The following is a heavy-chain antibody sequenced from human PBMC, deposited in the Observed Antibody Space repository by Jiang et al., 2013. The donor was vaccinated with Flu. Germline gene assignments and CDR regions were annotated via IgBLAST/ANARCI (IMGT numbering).Heavy chain of an antibody. CDR1: GGSISSGGYY. D-gene: IGHD4-11*01. CDR2: IYYSGST. CDR3: ARDKADYSNYSPYYYYGMDV. V-gene: IGHV4-31*03. Sequence: SQTLSLTCTVSGGSISSGGYYWSWIRQHPGKGLEWIGYIYYSGSTYYNPSLKSRVTISVDTSKNQFSLKLSSVTAADTAVYYCARDKADYSNYSPYYYYGMDVWGQGTTVTVSS. J-gene: IGHJ6*02.